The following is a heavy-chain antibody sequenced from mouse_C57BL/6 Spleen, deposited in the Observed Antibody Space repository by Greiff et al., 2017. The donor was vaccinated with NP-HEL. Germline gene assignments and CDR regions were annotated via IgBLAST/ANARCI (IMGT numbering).Heavy chain of an antibody. CDR3: ARPLPLYYAMDY. CDR1: GFTFSDYG. V-gene: IGHV5-17*01. D-gene: IGHD5-5*01. Sequence: EVMLVESGGGLVKPGGSLKLSCAASGFTFSDYGMHWVRQAPEKGLEWVAYISSGSSTIYYADTVKGRFTISRDNAKNTLFLQMTSLRSENTAIYYCARPLPLYYAMDYWGQGTSVTVSS. CDR2: ISSGSSTI. J-gene: IGHJ4*01.